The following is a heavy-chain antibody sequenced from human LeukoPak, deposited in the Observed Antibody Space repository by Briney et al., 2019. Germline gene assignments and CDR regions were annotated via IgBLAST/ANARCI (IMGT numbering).Heavy chain of an antibody. D-gene: IGHD3-10*01. CDR3: ASGYGSGSYYNQGDDY. CDR1: GFTFSSYV. V-gene: IGHV3-23*01. J-gene: IGHJ4*02. Sequence: PGGSLRLSCAASGFTFSSYVMIWVRQAPGKGLEWVSAIGGSGEATFYAASGKGRFTISRDNSKNTLYLQMNSLRADDTAVYYCASGYGSGSYYNQGDDYWGQGTLVTVSS. CDR2: IGGSGEAT.